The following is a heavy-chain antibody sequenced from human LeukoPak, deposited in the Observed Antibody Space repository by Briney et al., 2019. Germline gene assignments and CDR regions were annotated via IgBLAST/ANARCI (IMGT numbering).Heavy chain of an antibody. CDR2: IHHSGNT. J-gene: IGHJ4*02. Sequence: SETLSLTCTVSGGSLSSSSYYWGWIRQPPGKGLEWIGSIHHSGNTYYNPSLKSRVTISVDTSKNQFSLKLSSVTAADTALYYCASFAGSPPYYFDYCGQGTLVTVSS. CDR1: GGSLSSSSYY. V-gene: IGHV4-39*07. CDR3: ASFAGSPPYYFDY. D-gene: IGHD1-1*01.